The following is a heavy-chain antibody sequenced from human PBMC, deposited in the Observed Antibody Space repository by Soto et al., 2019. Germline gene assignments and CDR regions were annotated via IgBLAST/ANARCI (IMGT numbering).Heavy chain of an antibody. CDR3: VLGGLETGYYRDMDY. CDR2: ISAYNGDT. V-gene: IGHV1-18*04. Sequence: QDHLVQSGAEVKKPGASAKVSCKASGYTFKNYGINLVRQAPGRGLEWVAWISAYNGDTSYAQHFQGRVPVTTETVTNTAYMELRSLRPDDTAVYFCVLGGLETGYYRDMDYWGQGTLVSVSS. J-gene: IGHJ4*02. CDR1: GYTFKNYG. D-gene: IGHD3-9*01.